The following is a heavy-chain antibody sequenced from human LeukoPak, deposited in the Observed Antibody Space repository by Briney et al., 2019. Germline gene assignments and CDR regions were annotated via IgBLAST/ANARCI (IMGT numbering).Heavy chain of an antibody. J-gene: IGHJ3*02. CDR1: GFTFSSYS. D-gene: IGHD2-15*01. CDR3: AKEWDYCSGGSCYRDAFDI. CDR2: ISSSSSYI. V-gene: IGHV3-21*01. Sequence: GGSLRLSCAASGFTFSSYSMNWVRQAPGKGLEWVLSISSSSSYIYYADSVKGRFTNSRDNSKNTLYLQMNSLRAEDTAVYYCAKEWDYCSGGSCYRDAFDIWGQGTMVTVSS.